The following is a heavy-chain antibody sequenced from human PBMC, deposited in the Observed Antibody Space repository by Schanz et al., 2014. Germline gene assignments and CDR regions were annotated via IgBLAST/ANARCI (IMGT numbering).Heavy chain of an antibody. CDR1: GDSMSSGGYY. CDR2: IYDSGNT. V-gene: IGHV4-31*03. J-gene: IGHJ6*02. D-gene: IGHD2-15*01. Sequence: QVQLQESGPGLVKPSQTLSLPCNVSGDSMSSGGYYWNWIRQHPGKGLEWIGYIYDSGNTYYNPSLKSRVTMSIDTSENQFSLNLRSVTGADTAVYYCARLVGPSFYYGMDVWGQGTTVIVSS. CDR3: ARLVGPSFYYGMDV.